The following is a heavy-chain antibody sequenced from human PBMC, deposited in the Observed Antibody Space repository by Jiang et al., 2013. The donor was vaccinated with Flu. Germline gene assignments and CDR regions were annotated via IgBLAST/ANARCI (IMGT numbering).Heavy chain of an antibody. V-gene: IGHV3-72*01. D-gene: IGHD6-19*01. CDR3: ARIGYSSGDFDY. J-gene: IGHJ4*02. CDR1: GFIFIDHY. CDR2: IGNKADRYIT. Sequence: QLVESGGGLVQPGGSLRLSCAASGFIFIDHYMDWVRQAPGKGLEWVARIGNKADRYITQYAASVKGRFTISRDDSKSSLFLQMTSLKTEDTAMYYCARIGYSSGDFDYWGQGTLVTVSS.